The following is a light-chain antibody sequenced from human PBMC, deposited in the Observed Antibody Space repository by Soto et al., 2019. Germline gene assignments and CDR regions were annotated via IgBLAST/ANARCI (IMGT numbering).Light chain of an antibody. CDR2: EGS. V-gene: IGLV2-23*01. J-gene: IGLJ2*01. CDR1: SSDVGSYNL. Sequence: QSALTQPASVSGSPGQSITISCTGTSSDVGSYNLVSWYQQHPGKAPKLMIYEGSKRPSGVSNRFSGSKSGHTASLTISGLQAEDAADYYCCSYAGSVVFGGGTKLTVL. CDR3: CSYAGSVV.